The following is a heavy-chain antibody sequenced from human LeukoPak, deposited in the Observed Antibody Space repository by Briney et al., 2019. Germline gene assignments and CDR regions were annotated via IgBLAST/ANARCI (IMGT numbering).Heavy chain of an antibody. CDR2: ISGSGGST. CDR3: AKLKWYDSSGYYSFFGY. J-gene: IGHJ4*02. CDR1: GFTFSSYA. D-gene: IGHD3-22*01. V-gene: IGHV3-23*01. Sequence: PGGSLRLSCAASGFTFSSYAMRWVRQAPGKGLEWVSGISGSGGSTYYADSAKGRFTISRDNSKNTLYLQMNSLRAEDTAVYYCAKLKWYDSSGYYSFFGYWGQGTLVTVSS.